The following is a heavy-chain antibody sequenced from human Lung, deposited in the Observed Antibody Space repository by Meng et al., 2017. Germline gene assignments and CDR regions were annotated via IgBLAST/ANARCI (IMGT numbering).Heavy chain of an antibody. CDR3: ARGPTTMAHDFDY. Sequence: QVQLQQGGAGLLKPSEPLSLTFVVSGGSFSDYYWSWIRQPPGKGLEWIGEINHSGSTNYNPSLESRATISVDTSQNNLSLKLSSVTAADSAVYYCARGPTTMAHDFDYWGQGTLVTVSS. D-gene: IGHD4-11*01. CDR2: INHSGST. V-gene: IGHV4-34*01. CDR1: GGSFSDYY. J-gene: IGHJ4*02.